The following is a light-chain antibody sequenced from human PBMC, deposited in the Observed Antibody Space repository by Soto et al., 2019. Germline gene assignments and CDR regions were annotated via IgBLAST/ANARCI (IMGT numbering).Light chain of an antibody. Sequence: QAVVTQPPSASGTPGQRVIISCSGSNPNIGTYTVNWYQQLPGTAPKLLIYTDYQRPSGVPDRFSGSKSGTSASLAISGLQSEDEADYYCASWDDSLSGGVFGGGTKVTVL. V-gene: IGLV1-44*01. J-gene: IGLJ3*02. CDR2: TDY. CDR3: ASWDDSLSGGV. CDR1: NPNIGTYT.